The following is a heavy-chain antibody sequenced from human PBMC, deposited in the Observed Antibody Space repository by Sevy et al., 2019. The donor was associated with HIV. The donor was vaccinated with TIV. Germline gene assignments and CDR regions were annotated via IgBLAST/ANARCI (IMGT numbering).Heavy chain of an antibody. V-gene: IGHV3-30*02. D-gene: IGHD6-13*01. J-gene: IGHJ4*02. CDR3: AKNTAAAGVGGFDY. CDR2: IQYDGNNK. Sequence: GGSLRLSCAASGFTFSHYGMHWVRQAPGKGLEWVTFIQYDGNNKYYADSVKGRFTISRDNSKNMFFLQMNDLRAEDTDLYYCAKNTAAAGVGGFDYRGQGALVTVSS. CDR1: GFTFSHYG.